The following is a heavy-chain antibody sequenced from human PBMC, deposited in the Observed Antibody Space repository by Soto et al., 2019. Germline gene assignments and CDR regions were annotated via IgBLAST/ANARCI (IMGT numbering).Heavy chain of an antibody. CDR3: ARHESLLFLELLARPRAWFYP. CDR1: GGSISSSSYY. CDR2: IYYSGST. V-gene: IGHV4-39*01. Sequence: PSETLSLTCTVSGGSISSSSYYWGWIRQPPGKGLEWIGSIYYSGSTYYNPSLKSRVTISVDTSKNQFSLKLSSVTAADTAVYYCARHESLLFLELLARPRAWFYPWSQRTLVTVSS. J-gene: IGHJ5*02. D-gene: IGHD3-3*01.